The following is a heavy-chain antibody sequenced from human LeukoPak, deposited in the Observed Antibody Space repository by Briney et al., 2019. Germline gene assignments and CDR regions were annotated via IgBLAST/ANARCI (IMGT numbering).Heavy chain of an antibody. V-gene: IGHV4-34*01. CDR3: ASNPPRYCSGGSCPGY. CDR2: INHSGST. J-gene: IGHJ4*02. Sequence: SETLSLTCAVYGGSFSGYYWSWIRQPPGKGLEWIGEINHSGSTNYNPSLKSRVTISVDTSKNQFSLKLSSVTAADAAVCYCASNPPRYCSGGSCPGYWGQGTLVTVSS. CDR1: GGSFSGYY. D-gene: IGHD2-15*01.